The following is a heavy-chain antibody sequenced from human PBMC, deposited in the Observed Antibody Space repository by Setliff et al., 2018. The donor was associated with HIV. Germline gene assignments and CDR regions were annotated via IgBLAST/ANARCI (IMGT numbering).Heavy chain of an antibody. J-gene: IGHJ4*02. CDR3: SRGDSGSYYGRQVDY. Sequence: SETLSLTCTVSGGSISSGSYYWSWIRQPAGKGLEWIGRIYTSGSTNYNPSLKSRVTISVDTSKNQFSLRLSSVTAADTAVYYCSRGDSGSYYGRQVDYWGQGTLVTV. V-gene: IGHV4-61*02. CDR2: IYTSGST. D-gene: IGHD1-26*01. CDR1: GGSISSGSYY.